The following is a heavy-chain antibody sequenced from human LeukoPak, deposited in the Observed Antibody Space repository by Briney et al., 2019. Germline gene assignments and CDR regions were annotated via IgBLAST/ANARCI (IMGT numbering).Heavy chain of an antibody. V-gene: IGHV4-34*01. CDR1: GGSFSGYY. J-gene: IGHJ5*02. Sequence: PSETLSLTCAVYGGSFSGYYWSWIRQPPGKGPEWIGEINHSGSTNYNPSLKSRVTISVDTSKNQFSLKLSSVTAADTAVYYCASEGASSSTNWFDPWGQGTLVTVSS. D-gene: IGHD6-6*01. CDR3: ASEGASSSTNWFDP. CDR2: INHSGST.